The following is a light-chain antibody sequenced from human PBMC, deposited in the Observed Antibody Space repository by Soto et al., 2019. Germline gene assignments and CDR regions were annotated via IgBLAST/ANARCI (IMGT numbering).Light chain of an antibody. CDR3: SLYTSENTYV. Sequence: SALTQPPSVSGAPGQRVTISCTGSRSNIGADYDVHWYQQPPGTAPKLIIYEASNRPSGVPDRFSGSKSGNTAPLTISGLQAADEADYYCSLYTSENTYVFGTGTKVTV. CDR2: EAS. J-gene: IGLJ1*01. V-gene: IGLV2-18*01. CDR1: RSNIGADYD.